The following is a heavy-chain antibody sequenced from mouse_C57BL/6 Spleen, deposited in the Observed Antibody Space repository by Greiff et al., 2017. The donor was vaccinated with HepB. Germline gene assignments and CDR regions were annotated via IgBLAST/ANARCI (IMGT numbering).Heavy chain of an antibody. J-gene: IGHJ4*01. D-gene: IGHD2-4*01. CDR1: GYTFTSYT. CDR2: INPSSGYT. Sequence: QVQLKQSGAELARPGASVKMSCKASGYTFTSYTMHWVKQRPGQGLEWIGYINPSSGYTKYNQKFKDKATLTADKSSSTAYMQLSSLTSEDSAVYYCARGEYDYDDAMDYWGQGTSVTVSS. V-gene: IGHV1-4*01. CDR3: ARGEYDYDDAMDY.